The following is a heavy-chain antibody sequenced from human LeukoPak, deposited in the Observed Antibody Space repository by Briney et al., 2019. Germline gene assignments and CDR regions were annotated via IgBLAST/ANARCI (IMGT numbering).Heavy chain of an antibody. V-gene: IGHV3-21*01. CDR1: GFTFSSYS. D-gene: IGHD2-8*02. J-gene: IGHJ3*02. CDR3: ARVNLALVAFDI. Sequence: GGSLRLSCAASGFTFSSYSMTWVRQAPGKGLEWVSSIGSSSSYIYYADSVKGRFTISRDNAKNSLYLQMNSLRAEDTAVYYCARVNLALVAFDIWGQGTMVTVSS. CDR2: IGSSSSYI.